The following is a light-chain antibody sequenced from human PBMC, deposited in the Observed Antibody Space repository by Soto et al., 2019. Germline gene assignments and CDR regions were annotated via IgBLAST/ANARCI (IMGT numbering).Light chain of an antibody. CDR3: QQYYSYPRT. CDR2: AAS. Sequence: AIRMTQSPSSLSASTGDRVTITCRARQGISSYLSWYQQRPGKAPKFLIYAASTLQSGVPSRFSGSGSGTDFTLTISCLQSEDFATYYCQQYYSYPRTFGQGTKVDIK. V-gene: IGKV1-8*01. J-gene: IGKJ1*01. CDR1: QGISSY.